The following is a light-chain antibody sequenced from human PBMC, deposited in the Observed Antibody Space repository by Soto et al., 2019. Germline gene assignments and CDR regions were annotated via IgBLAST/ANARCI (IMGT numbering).Light chain of an antibody. CDR1: QSISNC. J-gene: IGKJ1*01. CDR3: QQYNSFSRT. V-gene: IGKV1-5*01. Sequence: DIQMTQSPSTLSASVGDGVIVTCRASQSISNCFAWYQQKPGKALKLLIYDASTFESGVPSTFCGSGSGTEFTLTINNLQTDDFATVYCQQYNSFSRTFGPGTKVDIK. CDR2: DAS.